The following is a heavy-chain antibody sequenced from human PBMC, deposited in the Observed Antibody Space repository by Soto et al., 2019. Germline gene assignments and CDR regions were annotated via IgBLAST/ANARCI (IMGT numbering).Heavy chain of an antibody. CDR3: ARWGTTGRLDV. CDR2: TSYDGSNN. V-gene: IGHV3-33*05. CDR1: GFTFRSYV. Sequence: QVQLVESGGGVVQPGTSLRLSCVGSGFTFRSYVIHWVRQAPGKGLEWVALTSYDGSNNFYGDSVKGRFTISRHNSRNTVELQMASLTFEEPALYYCARWGTTGRLDVWGQGTLVSVSS. J-gene: IGHJ4*02. D-gene: IGHD3-10*01.